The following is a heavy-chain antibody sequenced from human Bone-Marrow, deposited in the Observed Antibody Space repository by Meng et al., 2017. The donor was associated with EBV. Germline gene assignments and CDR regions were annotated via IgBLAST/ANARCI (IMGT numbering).Heavy chain of an antibody. V-gene: IGHV4-34*01. CDR1: GGSFSGYY. CDR2: NNHSGST. CDR3: ARRSPTGTFDY. J-gene: IGHJ4*02. Sequence: QVQLGEWGAGLLTASETLPLTCAVYGGSFSGYYWSWIRQPPGKGLEWIGENNHSGSTNYNPSLKSRVAISVDTSKNQFSLKLSSVTAADTAVYYCARRSPTGTFDYWGQGTLVTVSS. D-gene: IGHD1/OR15-1a*01.